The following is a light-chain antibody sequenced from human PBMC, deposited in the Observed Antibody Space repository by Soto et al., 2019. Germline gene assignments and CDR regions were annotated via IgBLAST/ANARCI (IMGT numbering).Light chain of an antibody. Sequence: DIQMTQSPATLPASVGGRVTITCRASQTISSWLAWYQQKPGKAPKLLIYKASTLQSGVPSRFSGSGSGTEFTLTISSLQPDDFATYYCQHYNSYSEAFGQGTKVDIK. CDR2: KAS. V-gene: IGKV1-5*03. CDR3: QHYNSYSEA. J-gene: IGKJ1*01. CDR1: QTISSW.